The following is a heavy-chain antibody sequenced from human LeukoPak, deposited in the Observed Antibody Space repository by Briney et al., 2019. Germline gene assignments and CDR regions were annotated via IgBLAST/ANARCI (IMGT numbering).Heavy chain of an antibody. CDR1: GYTFTSYD. J-gene: IGHJ3*02. Sequence: ASVKVSCKASGYTFTSYDINWVRQATGQGLEWMGWMNPNSGNTGYAQKFQGGVTMTRNTSISTAYMELSSLRSEDTAVYYCARGPRDYYGSGSNAFDIWGQGTMVTVSS. CDR3: ARGPRDYYGSGSNAFDI. CDR2: MNPNSGNT. D-gene: IGHD3-10*01. V-gene: IGHV1-8*01.